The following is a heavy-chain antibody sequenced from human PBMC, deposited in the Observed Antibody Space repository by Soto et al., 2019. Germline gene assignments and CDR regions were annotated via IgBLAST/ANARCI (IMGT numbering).Heavy chain of an antibody. CDR2: ISGSGGTT. J-gene: IGHJ4*02. CDR1: GFTFSSYG. V-gene: IGHV3-23*01. Sequence: PGGSLRLSCAASGFTFSSYGMHWVRQAPGKGLEWVSTISGSGGTTYYADSVKGRFTITRDISKNTLFLQMNSLRAEDTAVYYCAKDQDCSGGSYYYNYWSQGTLVTVSS. D-gene: IGHD2-15*01. CDR3: AKDQDCSGGSYYYNY.